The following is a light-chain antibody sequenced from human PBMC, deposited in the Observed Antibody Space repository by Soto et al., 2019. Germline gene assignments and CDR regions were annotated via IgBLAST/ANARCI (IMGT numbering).Light chain of an antibody. J-gene: IGKJ1*01. V-gene: IGKV3-20*01. CDR1: QSVSSSY. Sequence: EIVLPPSPGTLSLSPGERATLSCRASQSVSSSYLAWYQQKPGQAPRLLVYGASSRAAGIADRFSGSGSGTDFTLTISRLEPEDFAVYYCQQYGSSPRTFGQGTKVEVK. CDR2: GAS. CDR3: QQYGSSPRT.